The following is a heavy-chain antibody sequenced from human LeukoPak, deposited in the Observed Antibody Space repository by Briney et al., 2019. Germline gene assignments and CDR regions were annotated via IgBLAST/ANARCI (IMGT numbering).Heavy chain of an antibody. CDR1: GFMFSNYN. V-gene: IGHV3-48*01. Sequence: PGGSLRLSCAASGFMFSNYNMNWVRQAPGKGLEWVSYISSSSSTIYYADSVKGRFTISRDNAKKSVYLQMNSLRAEDTAVYYCSTAKFDNWGQGTLVTVSS. CDR3: STAKFDN. J-gene: IGHJ4*02. CDR2: ISSSSSTI.